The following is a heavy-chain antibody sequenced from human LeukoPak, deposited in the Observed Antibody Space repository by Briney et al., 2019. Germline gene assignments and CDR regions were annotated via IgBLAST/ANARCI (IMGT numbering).Heavy chain of an antibody. J-gene: IGHJ4*02. V-gene: IGHV1-8*01. CDR1: GYTFTSYD. CDR3: AADRGLALEYSSSSSLYY. D-gene: IGHD6-6*01. Sequence: ASVKVSCKASGYTFTSYDINWVRQATGQGLEWMGWMNPNSGNTGYAQKFQGRVTMTRNTSISTAYMELSSLRSEDTAVYYCAADRGLALEYSSSSSLYYWGQGTLVTVSS. CDR2: MNPNSGNT.